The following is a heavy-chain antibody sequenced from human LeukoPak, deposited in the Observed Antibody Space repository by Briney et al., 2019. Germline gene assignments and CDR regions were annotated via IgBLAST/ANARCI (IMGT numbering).Heavy chain of an antibody. V-gene: IGHV4-34*01. J-gene: IGHJ6*03. CDR3: ARVRQQLARRYYMDD. CDR2: INHSGST. D-gene: IGHD6-13*01. Sequence: SETLSLTCAVYGGSFSGYYWSWIRQPPGKGLEWIGEINHSGSTNYNPSLKSRVTISVDTSKNQFSLKLSSVTAADTAVYYCARVRQQLARRYYMDDWAKGTTVTVSS. CDR1: GGSFSGYY.